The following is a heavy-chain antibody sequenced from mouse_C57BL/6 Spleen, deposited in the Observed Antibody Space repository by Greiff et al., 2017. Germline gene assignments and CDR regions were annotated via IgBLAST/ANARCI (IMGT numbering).Heavy chain of an antibody. D-gene: IGHD4-1*01. V-gene: IGHV1-42*01. CDR3: ARWDWESWFAY. J-gene: IGHJ3*01. CDR1: GYSFTGYY. CDR2: INPSTGGT. Sequence: DVQLQESGPELVKPGASVKISCKASGYSFTGYYMNWVKQSPEKSLEWIGEINPSTGGTTYNQKFKAKATLTVDKSSSTAYMQLKSLTSEDSAVYYCARWDWESWFAYWGQGTLVTVSA.